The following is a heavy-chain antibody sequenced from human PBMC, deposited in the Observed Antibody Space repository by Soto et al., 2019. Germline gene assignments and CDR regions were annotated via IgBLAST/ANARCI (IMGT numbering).Heavy chain of an antibody. Sequence: QVQLVQSGAEVKKPGASVKVSCKASGYTFTSYGISSVRQAPGQGLEWMGWISAYNGNTNYAQKLQGRVTMTTDTSTSTAYMELRSLRSDDTAVYYCARDQDADRDDYGDPRYYYYGMDVWGQGTTVTVSS. V-gene: IGHV1-18*01. CDR3: ARDQDADRDDYGDPRYYYYGMDV. J-gene: IGHJ6*02. CDR1: GYTFTSYG. CDR2: ISAYNGNT. D-gene: IGHD4-17*01.